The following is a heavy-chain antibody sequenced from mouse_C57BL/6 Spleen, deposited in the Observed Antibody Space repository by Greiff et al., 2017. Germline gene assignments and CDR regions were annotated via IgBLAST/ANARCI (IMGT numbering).Heavy chain of an antibody. CDR2: IDPSDSYT. D-gene: IGHD2-2*01. J-gene: IGHJ2*01. V-gene: IGHV1-69*01. CDR1: GYTFTSYW. Sequence: VQLQQPGAELVMPGASVKLSCKASGYTFTSYWMHWVKQRPGQGLEWIGEIDPSDSYTNYNQKFKGKSTLTVDKSSSTAYMQLSSLTSEDSAVXYCARGTTMVLFDYWGQGTTLTVSS. CDR3: ARGTTMVLFDY.